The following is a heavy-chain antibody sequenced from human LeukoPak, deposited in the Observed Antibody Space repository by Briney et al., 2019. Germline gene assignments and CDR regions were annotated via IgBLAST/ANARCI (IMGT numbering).Heavy chain of an antibody. D-gene: IGHD1-14*01. Sequence: GSLRLSCAASGLTFSSHWMHWVRQAPGKGLVWASRITNDGSSTTYADSVKGRFTISRDNAKNMLYLQVNSLRAEDTAVFFCPPSKEGNPAYWGQGTLVTVSS. J-gene: IGHJ4*02. CDR3: PPSKEGNPAY. CDR1: GLTFSSHW. CDR2: ITNDGSST. V-gene: IGHV3-74*01.